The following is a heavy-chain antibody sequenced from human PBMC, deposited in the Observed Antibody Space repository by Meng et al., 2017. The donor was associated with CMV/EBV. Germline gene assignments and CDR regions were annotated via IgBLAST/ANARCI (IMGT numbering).Heavy chain of an antibody. CDR2: ISSSSSYI. CDR3: AKGEMVVSDY. J-gene: IGHJ4*02. Sequence: GESLKISCAASGFTFSSYSMNWVRQAPGKGLEWVSSISSSSSYIYYADSVKGRFTISRDNAKNSLYLQMNSLRAEDTAVYYCAKGEMVVSDYWGQGTLVTVSS. V-gene: IGHV3-21*04. D-gene: IGHD2-15*01. CDR1: GFTFSSYS.